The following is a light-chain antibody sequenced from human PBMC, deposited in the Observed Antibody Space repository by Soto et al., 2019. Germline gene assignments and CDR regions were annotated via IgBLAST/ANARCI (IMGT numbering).Light chain of an antibody. CDR2: EVS. CDR3: CSYAGSLTYV. Sequence: QSALTQPASVSGSPGQSITISCTGTSSVVGSYTLVSWYQQHPGKAPKFIIFEVSQRPSGVSNRFSGSKSGNTASLTISGLQAEDEADYYCCSYAGSLTYVFGSGTKVTVL. CDR1: SSVVGSYTL. V-gene: IGLV2-23*02. J-gene: IGLJ1*01.